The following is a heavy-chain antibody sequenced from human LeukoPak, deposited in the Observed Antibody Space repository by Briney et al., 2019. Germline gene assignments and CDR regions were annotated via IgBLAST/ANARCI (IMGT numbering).Heavy chain of an antibody. Sequence: SETLSLTCSVSGGSISSYYWGWIRQPPGKGLEWIGSIYYSGSTYYNPSLKSRVTISVDTSKNQFSLKLSSVTAADTAVYYCARHDYGDYSFDYWGQGTLVTVSS. V-gene: IGHV4-39*01. CDR1: GGSISSYY. CDR2: IYYSGST. D-gene: IGHD4-17*01. J-gene: IGHJ4*02. CDR3: ARHDYGDYSFDY.